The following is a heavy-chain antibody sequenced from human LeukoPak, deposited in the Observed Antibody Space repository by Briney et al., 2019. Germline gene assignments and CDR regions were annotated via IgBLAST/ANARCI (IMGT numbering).Heavy chain of an antibody. D-gene: IGHD4-17*01. J-gene: IGHJ4*02. Sequence: SETLSLTCAVYGGSFSGYYWSWIRQPPGKGLEWIGEINHSGSTNYNPSLKSRVTISVDTSKNQFSLKLSSVTAADTAVYYCASSMTTVRRGVCYSDYWGQGTLVTVSS. CDR2: INHSGST. CDR3: ASSMTTVRRGVCYSDY. CDR1: GGSFSGYY. V-gene: IGHV4-34*01.